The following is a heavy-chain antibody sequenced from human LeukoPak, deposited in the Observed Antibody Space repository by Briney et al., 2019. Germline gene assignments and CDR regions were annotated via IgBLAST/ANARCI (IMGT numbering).Heavy chain of an antibody. CDR1: GFSFSSYA. V-gene: IGHV3-23*01. D-gene: IGHD4-17*01. Sequence: PGGSLRLSCAASGFSFSSYAMSWVRQAPGKGLEWVSVISGSGYSTYYADSVKGRFTISRDNSKNTLYLEMNSLRGEDTAVYNCAKGPNPYGDYVDYWGQGTLVTVSS. CDR2: ISGSGYST. CDR3: AKGPNPYGDYVDY. J-gene: IGHJ4*02.